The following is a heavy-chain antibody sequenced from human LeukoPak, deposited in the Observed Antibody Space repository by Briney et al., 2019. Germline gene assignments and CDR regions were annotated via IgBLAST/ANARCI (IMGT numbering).Heavy chain of an antibody. CDR2: IFYSGST. J-gene: IGHJ5*02. CDR1: GGSISTSNYY. V-gene: IGHV4-39*07. CDR3: ARRRGSGWYGGWFDP. Sequence: PSQTLSLTCTVSGGSISTSNYYWGWIRQPPGKGLEWIGNIFYSGSTYYSPSLKSRVTISLDTSKNQFSLKLSSVTAADTAVYYCARRRGSGWYGGWFDPWGQGTLVTVSS. D-gene: IGHD6-19*01.